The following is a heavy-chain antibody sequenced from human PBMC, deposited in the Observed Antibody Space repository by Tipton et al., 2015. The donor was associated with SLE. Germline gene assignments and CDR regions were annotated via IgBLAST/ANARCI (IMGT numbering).Heavy chain of an antibody. CDR3: ARDIRFLEFLPDAFDL. CDR2: ISSGGSSI. V-gene: IGHV3-48*03. D-gene: IGHD3-3*01. CDR1: GSTFDTFE. J-gene: IGHJ3*01. Sequence: GSLRLSCAASGSTFDTFEMNWVRQAPGKGLEWVSYISSGGSSIYYADSVRGRFTISRDNSKNSLYLQMNSLRAEGTAVYYCARDIRFLEFLPDAFDLWGQGTLVTVSS.